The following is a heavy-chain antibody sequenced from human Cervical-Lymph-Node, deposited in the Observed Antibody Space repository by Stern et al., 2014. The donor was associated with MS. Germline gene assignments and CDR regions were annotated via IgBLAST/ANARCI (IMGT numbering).Heavy chain of an antibody. CDR2: IFPLFGTG. V-gene: IGHV1-69*01. CDR3: ARGELKEGLVRGMDV. D-gene: IGHD1-26*01. CDR1: GGTFSSYA. Sequence: QVQLVESGAEVKKPGSSVKVSCKASGGTFSSYAISWVRQAPGQGLEWMGGIFPLFGTGNYAQKFQGRVTITADESTSTAYMELSSLRSEDTAVYYCARGELKEGLVRGMDVWGQGTTVTVSS. J-gene: IGHJ6*02.